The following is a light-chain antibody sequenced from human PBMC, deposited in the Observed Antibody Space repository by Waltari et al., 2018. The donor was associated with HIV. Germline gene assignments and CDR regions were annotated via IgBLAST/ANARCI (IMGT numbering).Light chain of an antibody. V-gene: IGLV1-44*01. Sequence: QSVLTQPPSASGTPGQRVTIPCSGSSSNIGSNTANWYQQLPGTAPKLLIYSNNQRPSGVPDRFSGSKSGTSASLAISGLQSEDEADYYCAAWDDSLNGQVFGGGTKLTVL. CDR3: AAWDDSLNGQV. CDR2: SNN. J-gene: IGLJ2*01. CDR1: SSNIGSNT.